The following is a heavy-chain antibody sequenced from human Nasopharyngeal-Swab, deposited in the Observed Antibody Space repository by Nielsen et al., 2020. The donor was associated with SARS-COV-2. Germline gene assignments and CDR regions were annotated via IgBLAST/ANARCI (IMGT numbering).Heavy chain of an antibody. V-gene: IGHV1-2*06. Sequence: ASVKVSCKASGYTFTGCYMHWVRQAPGQGLEWMGRINPNSGGTNYAQKFQGRVTMTRDTSISTAYMELSRLRSDDTAVYYCARETQDYYYYYYGMDVWGQGTTVTVSS. CDR3: ARETQDYYYYYYGMDV. CDR2: INPNSGGT. J-gene: IGHJ6*02. CDR1: GYTFTGCY.